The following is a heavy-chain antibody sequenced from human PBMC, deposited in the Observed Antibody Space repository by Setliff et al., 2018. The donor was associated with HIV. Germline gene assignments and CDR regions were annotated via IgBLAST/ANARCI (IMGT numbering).Heavy chain of an antibody. CDR3: TTAVAQNWYGSGNENY. D-gene: IGHD3-10*01. J-gene: IGHJ4*02. Sequence: GGSLRLSCAASGFTFSNAWMGWVRQAPGKGLEWVGRIKSKTDGGTTDYAAPVKGRFTISRDDSRSTLYLQMNSLITEDTALYYCTTAVAQNWYGSGNENYWGQGTLVTVSS. V-gene: IGHV3-15*01. CDR2: IKSKTDGGTT. CDR1: GFTFSNAW.